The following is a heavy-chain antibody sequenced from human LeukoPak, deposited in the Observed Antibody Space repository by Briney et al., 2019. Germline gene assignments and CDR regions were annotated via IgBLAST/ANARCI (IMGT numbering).Heavy chain of an antibody. Sequence: GGSLRLSCAASGFTFSSYSMNWVRQAPGKGLEWVSYISSSSSTIYYADSVKGRFTISRDNAKNSLYLQMNSLRAEDTAVYYCAREGAIPSPGSYYYGVDVWGQGTTVTVSS. V-gene: IGHV3-48*01. CDR1: GFTFSSYS. D-gene: IGHD2-2*02. CDR3: AREGAIPSPGSYYYGVDV. J-gene: IGHJ6*02. CDR2: ISSSSSTI.